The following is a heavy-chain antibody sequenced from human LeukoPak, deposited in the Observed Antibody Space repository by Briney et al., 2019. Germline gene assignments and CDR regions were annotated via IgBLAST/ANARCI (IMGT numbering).Heavy chain of an antibody. CDR2: IYSSGST. J-gene: IGHJ5*02. D-gene: IGHD3-3*01. V-gene: IGHV4-4*07. Sequence: PSETLSLTCTVSGGSISTYYWNWIRQPAGKGLEWIGRIYSSGSTNYNPSLRSRVTMSVDTSKNQFSLKLSSVTAADTAVYYCARQGVTIFGVVTVNWFDPWGQGTLVTVSS. CDR1: GGSISTYY. CDR3: ARQGVTIFGVVTVNWFDP.